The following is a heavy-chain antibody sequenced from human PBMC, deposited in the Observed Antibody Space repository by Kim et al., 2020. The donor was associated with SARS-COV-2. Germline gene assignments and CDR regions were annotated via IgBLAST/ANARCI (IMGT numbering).Heavy chain of an antibody. Sequence: GGSLRLSCAASGFTFSSYGMHWVRQAPGKGLEWVAVISYDGSNKYYADSVKGRFTISRDNSKNTLHLQMNSLRAEDTAVYYCAKDYDSSGYPDYWGQGTLVTVSS. CDR2: ISYDGSNK. D-gene: IGHD3-22*01. J-gene: IGHJ4*02. CDR3: AKDYDSSGYPDY. CDR1: GFTFSSYG. V-gene: IGHV3-30*18.